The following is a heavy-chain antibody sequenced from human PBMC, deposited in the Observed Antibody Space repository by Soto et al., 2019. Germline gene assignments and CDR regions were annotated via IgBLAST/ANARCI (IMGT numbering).Heavy chain of an antibody. D-gene: IGHD2-15*01. CDR3: AKGYCSGGSCYFSAFDI. V-gene: IGHV3-30-3*01. J-gene: IGHJ3*02. Sequence: PGGSLRLSCAASGFTFSSYAMHWVRQAPGKGLEWVAVISYDGSNKYYADSVKGRFTISRDNSKNTLFLQMNSLRAEDTAVYFCAKGYCSGGSCYFSAFDIWGQGTMVTVSS. CDR2: ISYDGSNK. CDR1: GFTFSSYA.